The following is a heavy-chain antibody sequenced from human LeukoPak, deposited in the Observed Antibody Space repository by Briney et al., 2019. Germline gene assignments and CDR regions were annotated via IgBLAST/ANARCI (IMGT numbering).Heavy chain of an antibody. V-gene: IGHV3-30*04. Sequence: GGSLRLSCAASGFTFSSCAMHWVRQAPGKGLEWVAVISYDRSNKYYADSVKGRFTISRDNSKNTLYLQMNRLRAEDTAVYYRARVSGSYSLYYYMDVWGKGTTVTVSS. CDR3: ARVSGSYSLYYYMDV. D-gene: IGHD1-26*01. CDR1: GFTFSSCA. J-gene: IGHJ6*03. CDR2: ISYDRSNK.